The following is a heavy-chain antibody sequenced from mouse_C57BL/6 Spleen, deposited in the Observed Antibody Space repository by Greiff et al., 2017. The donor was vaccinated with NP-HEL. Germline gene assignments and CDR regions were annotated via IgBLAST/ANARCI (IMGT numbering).Heavy chain of an antibody. CDR1: GYTFTSYW. CDR3: ARWDSTVVGYFDV. V-gene: IGHV1-59*01. CDR2: IDPSDSYT. J-gene: IGHJ1*03. D-gene: IGHD1-1*01. Sequence: QVQLQQSVAELVRPGTSVKLSCKASGYTFTSYWMHWVKQRPGQGLEWIGVIDPSDSYTNYNQKFKGKATLTVDTSSSTAYMQLSSLTSEDSAVYYCARWDSTVVGYFDVWGTGTTVTVSS.